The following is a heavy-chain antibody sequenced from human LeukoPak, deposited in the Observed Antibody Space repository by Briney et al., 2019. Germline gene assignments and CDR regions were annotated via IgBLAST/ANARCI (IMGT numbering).Heavy chain of an antibody. CDR3: ARDQQLVPVYFDL. D-gene: IGHD6-13*01. V-gene: IGHV1-69*05. CDR1: GGTFSSYA. Sequence: ASVKVSCKASGGTFSSYAISWVRQAPGQGLEWMGRIIPIFGTANYAQKFQGRVTITTDESTSTAYMELSSLRSEDTAVYYCARDQQLVPVYFDLWGRGTLVTVSS. CDR2: IIPIFGTA. J-gene: IGHJ2*01.